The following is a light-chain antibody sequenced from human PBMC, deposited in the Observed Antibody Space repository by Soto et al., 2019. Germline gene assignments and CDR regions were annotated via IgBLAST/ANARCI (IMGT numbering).Light chain of an antibody. CDR2: KSD. V-gene: IGLV1-47*01. CDR3: ATWGDGLSGVL. CDR1: DSNIGSNS. J-gene: IGLJ2*01. Sequence: QSVLTQPPSASGTPGQRVSITCSGSDSNIGSNSVHWYQQVPGMAPKLLVYKSDQRPSGVPDRFSGSKSVTSASLAISGLRAEDEAEYYCATWGDGLSGVLFGGGTKVTVL.